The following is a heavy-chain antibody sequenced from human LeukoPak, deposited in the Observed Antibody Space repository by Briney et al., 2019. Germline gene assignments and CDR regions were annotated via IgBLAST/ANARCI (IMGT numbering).Heavy chain of an antibody. V-gene: IGHV3-30*18. CDR3: AKAPVTTCRGAYCYPFDY. D-gene: IGHD2-21*01. CDR2: ISYDGRDT. J-gene: IGHJ4*02. Sequence: GGSLRLSCAASGFTFSSYGMHWVRQAPGKGLEWVAIISYDGRDTYYADSVKGRFTISRDNSKNTLYLQMNSLRAEDTAVYYCAKAPVTTCRGAYCYPFDYWGQGTLVTVSS. CDR1: GFTFSSYG.